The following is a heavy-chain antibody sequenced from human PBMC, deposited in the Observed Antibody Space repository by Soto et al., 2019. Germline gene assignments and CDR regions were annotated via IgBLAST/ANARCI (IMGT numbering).Heavy chain of an antibody. CDR2: INAGNGNT. V-gene: IGHV1-3*01. J-gene: IGHJ5*01. CDR3: ARDRKQLNCFDS. D-gene: IGHD6-13*01. CDR1: GYAFSCYA. Sequence: SAKVSCKARGYAFSCYALHWPRQATGQRLEWMGWINAGNGNTKYSQKFQGRVTITRDTSASTAHMELSSLRSEDTSLYYSARDRKQLNCFDSSGQAILVTVSS.